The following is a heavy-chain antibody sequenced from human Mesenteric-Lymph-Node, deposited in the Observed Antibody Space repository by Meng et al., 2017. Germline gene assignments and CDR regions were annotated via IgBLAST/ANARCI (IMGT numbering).Heavy chain of an antibody. D-gene: IGHD2-15*01. CDR2: IYPSDSDT. V-gene: IGHV5-51*01. CDR1: GYIFTNYW. Sequence: GESLKISCKGSGYIFTNYWIGWVRQMPGKGLEWMGIIYPSDSDTRYSPSFQGQVTLSADKSINTAYLQWSSLRASDTAMYYCARLEIDCGGGNCGGKHLQPWGQGTLVTVSS. CDR3: ARLEIDCGGGNCGGKHLQP. J-gene: IGHJ1*01.